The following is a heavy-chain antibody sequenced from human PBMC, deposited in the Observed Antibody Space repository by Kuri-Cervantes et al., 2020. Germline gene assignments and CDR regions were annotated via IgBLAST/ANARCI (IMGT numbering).Heavy chain of an antibody. V-gene: IGHV3-21*01. D-gene: IGHD6-19*01. Sequence: GESLKISCAASGFSFDSYSMNWVRQAPGEGLEWVSSISSSSTYIFYADSVKGRFTISRDNAKNSLYLQMNSLRAEDTPVYYCARDPPGGWTDYWGQGTLVTVSS. CDR2: ISSSSTYI. CDR3: ARDPPGGWTDY. CDR1: GFSFDSYS. J-gene: IGHJ4*02.